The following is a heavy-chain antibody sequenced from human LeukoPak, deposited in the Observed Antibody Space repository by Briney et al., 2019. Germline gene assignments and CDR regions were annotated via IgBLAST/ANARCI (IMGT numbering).Heavy chain of an antibody. V-gene: IGHV4-34*01. CDR2: INHRGSA. CDR3: AVGITILGVAASFDS. J-gene: IGHJ4*02. CDR1: GASYNAYY. D-gene: IGHD3-3*01. Sequence: SETLSLTCAVSGASYNAYYWSWIRQPPGKGLEWIGDINHRGSATYNPSLKSRLTISADASKNQFSLKLNSVTDADTAVYYCAVGITILGVAASFDSWGQGNLVIVSS.